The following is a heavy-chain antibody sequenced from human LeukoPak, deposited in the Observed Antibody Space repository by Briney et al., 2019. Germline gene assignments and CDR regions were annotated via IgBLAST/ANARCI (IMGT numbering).Heavy chain of an antibody. CDR2: IYYSGST. V-gene: IGHV4-30-4*01. CDR1: GGSISSGDYY. D-gene: IGHD2-2*01. J-gene: IGHJ4*02. CDR3: ARASSSTSSHFDY. Sequence: PSETLSLTCAVSGGSISSGDYYWSWIRQPPGKGLEWIGYIYYSGSTYYNPSLKSRVTISVDTSKNQFSLKLSSVTAADTAVYYCARASSSTSSHFDYWGRGTLVIVSS.